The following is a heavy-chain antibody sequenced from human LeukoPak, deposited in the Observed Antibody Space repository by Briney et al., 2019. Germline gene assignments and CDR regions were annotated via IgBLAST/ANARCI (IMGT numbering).Heavy chain of an antibody. CDR3: ARDGDLTPAVPFDY. V-gene: IGHV3-48*03. CDR1: GFTFSTYE. Sequence: GGSLRLSCAASGFTFSTYEMNWVRQAPGKGLEWVSYISSSGGTIYYADSVKGRFTISRGNAKNSLYLQMNSLRAEDTAVYYCARDGDLTPAVPFDYWGQGTLVTVSS. CDR2: ISSSGGTI. J-gene: IGHJ4*02. D-gene: IGHD6-25*01.